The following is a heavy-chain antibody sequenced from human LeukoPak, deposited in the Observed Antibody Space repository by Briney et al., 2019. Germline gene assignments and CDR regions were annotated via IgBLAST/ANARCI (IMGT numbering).Heavy chain of an antibody. CDR2: INHSGST. Sequence: PSETLSLTCAVYGGSFSGYYWSWIRQPPGKGLEWIGEINHSGSTNYNPSLKSRVTISVDTSKNQFSLKLGSVTAADTAVYYCARPGGWYRYYFDYWGQGTLVTVSS. CDR1: GGSFSGYY. CDR3: ARPGGWYRYYFDY. V-gene: IGHV4-34*01. D-gene: IGHD6-19*01. J-gene: IGHJ4*02.